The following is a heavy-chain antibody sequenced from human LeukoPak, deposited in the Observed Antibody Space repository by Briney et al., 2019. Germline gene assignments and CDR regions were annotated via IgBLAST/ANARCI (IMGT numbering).Heavy chain of an antibody. CDR3: ARANYYYYMDV. CDR2: IYYSGST. CDR1: GGSISSSSYY. V-gene: IGHV4-39*07. J-gene: IGHJ6*03. Sequence: SETLSLTCTVSGGSISSSSYYWGWIRQPPGKGLEWIGSIYYSGSTHFNPSLKSRVTISVDTSRNQFSLKLSSVTAADTAVYYCARANYYYYMDVWGKGTTVTVSS.